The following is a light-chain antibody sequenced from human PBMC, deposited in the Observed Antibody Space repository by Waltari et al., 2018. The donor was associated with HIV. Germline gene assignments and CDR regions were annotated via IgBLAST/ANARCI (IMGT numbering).Light chain of an antibody. Sequence: QSALTQPPSVSGSPGQSVTISCTGTSSDVGAYDRISWYHQPPGPAPKLMIYAVIYRPSGVPDRFSGSKSGNTASLTISGLQAEDEGDYYCSSYTSSNIYVFGTATTVTVL. CDR2: AVI. V-gene: IGLV2-18*02. CDR1: SSDVGAYDR. CDR3: SSYTSSNIYV. J-gene: IGLJ1*01.